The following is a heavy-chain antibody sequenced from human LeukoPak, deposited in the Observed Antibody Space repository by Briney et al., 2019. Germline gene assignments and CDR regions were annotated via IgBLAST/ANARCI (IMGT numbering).Heavy chain of an antibody. J-gene: IGHJ4*02. Sequence: PGGSLRLSCAASGFTFSDYSMNWVRQAPGKGLEWISYINPSSSSMVYADSVKGRFTISRDNAKNSLYLQMSSLRAEDTAVYYCARVRDGSGSNSHIFIYWGLGTLVTVAS. CDR3: ARVRDGSGSNSHIFIY. D-gene: IGHD3-10*01. CDR1: GFTFSDYS. V-gene: IGHV3-48*01. CDR2: INPSSSSM.